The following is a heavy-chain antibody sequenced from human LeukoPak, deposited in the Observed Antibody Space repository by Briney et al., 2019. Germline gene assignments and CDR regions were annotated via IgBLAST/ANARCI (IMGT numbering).Heavy chain of an antibody. Sequence: GGSQRLSCAASGFTFSSNWMHWVRQVPGKGLVWVSRILSDGSYTSYADSVRGRFTISRDNAKNTLNLQMNSLRVEDTAVYYCARGSGSCFDLWGQGTLVTVSS. CDR1: GFTFSSNW. D-gene: IGHD1-26*01. CDR2: ILSDGSYT. J-gene: IGHJ5*02. CDR3: ARGSGSCFDL. V-gene: IGHV3-74*01.